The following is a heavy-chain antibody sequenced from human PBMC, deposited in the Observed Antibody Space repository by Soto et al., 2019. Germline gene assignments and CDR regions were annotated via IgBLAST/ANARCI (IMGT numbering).Heavy chain of an antibody. D-gene: IGHD4-17*01. CDR3: ARDRVGYGEVNWFDP. J-gene: IGHJ5*02. Sequence: GASVKVSCKASGYTFTSYGISWVRQAPGQGLEWMGWISAYNGNTNYAQKLQGRVTMTTDTSTSTAYMELRSLRSDDTAVYYCARDRVGYGEVNWFDPWGQGTLVTVSS. CDR2: ISAYNGNT. CDR1: GYTFTSYG. V-gene: IGHV1-18*01.